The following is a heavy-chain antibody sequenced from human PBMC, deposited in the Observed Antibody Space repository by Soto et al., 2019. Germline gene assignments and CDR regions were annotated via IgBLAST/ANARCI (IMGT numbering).Heavy chain of an antibody. Sequence: GGSLRLSCAASGFTVSSNYMSWVRQAPGKGLEWVSVIYSGGSTYYADSVKGRFTISRHNSKNTLYLQMNSLRAEDTAVYYCARALYPLGIAVANWFDPWGQGTLVTVSS. CDR2: IYSGGST. V-gene: IGHV3-53*04. D-gene: IGHD6-19*01. CDR3: ARALYPLGIAVANWFDP. CDR1: GFTVSSNY. J-gene: IGHJ5*02.